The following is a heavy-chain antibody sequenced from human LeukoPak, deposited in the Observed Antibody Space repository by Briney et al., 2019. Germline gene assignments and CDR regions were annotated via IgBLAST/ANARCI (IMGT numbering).Heavy chain of an antibody. J-gene: IGHJ4*02. CDR2: INPNSGGT. Sequence: ASVKVSCKASGYTFTGYYMHWVRQAPGQGLEWMGWINPNSGGTNYAQKFQGRVTMTRDTSISTAYMELSRLRSDDTAVYYCAKDSDYSNYVPLSWGQGTLVTVSS. D-gene: IGHD4-11*01. V-gene: IGHV1-2*02. CDR3: AKDSDYSNYVPLS. CDR1: GYTFTGYY.